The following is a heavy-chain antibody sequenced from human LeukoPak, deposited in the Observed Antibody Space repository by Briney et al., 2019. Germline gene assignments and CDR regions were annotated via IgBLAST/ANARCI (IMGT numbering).Heavy chain of an antibody. CDR2: INPNSGGT. D-gene: IGHD2-2*01. CDR1: GYTFNGYY. J-gene: IGHJ1*01. Sequence: GASVKVSCKASGYTFNGYYMHWVRQAPGQGLEWMEWINPNSGGTNYAQKFQGRVTMTRDTSISTAYMELSRLRSDDTAVYYCARVESCSSTSCYPNFQHWGQGTLVTVSS. CDR3: ARVESCSSTSCYPNFQH. V-gene: IGHV1-2*02.